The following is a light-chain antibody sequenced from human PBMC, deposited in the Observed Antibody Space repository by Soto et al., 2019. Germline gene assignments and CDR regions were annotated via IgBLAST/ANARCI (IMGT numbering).Light chain of an antibody. Sequence: DIQMTQSPPPLSASVGDSVTITCRASPSIRHYLAWYQQMPGKAPKLLIYGASTLQSGVPSRFSGSGSGTEFTLTISSLQPDDFGTYFCQHHNSYSQTFGQGTKVEIK. CDR2: GAS. J-gene: IGKJ1*01. V-gene: IGKV1-5*01. CDR3: QHHNSYSQT. CDR1: PSIRHY.